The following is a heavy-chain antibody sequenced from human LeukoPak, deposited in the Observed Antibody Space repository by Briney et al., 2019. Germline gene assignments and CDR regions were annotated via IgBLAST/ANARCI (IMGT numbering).Heavy chain of an antibody. J-gene: IGHJ2*01. D-gene: IGHD1-14*01. CDR2: IIPIFGTA. CDR3: ARTVTRGWYFDL. Sequence: SVKVSCKASGGTFSSYAISWVRQAPGQGLEWMGGIIPIFGTANYAQKFQGRVTIAADESTSTAYMELSSLRSEDTAVYYCARTVTRGWYFDLWGRGTLVTVSS. CDR1: GGTFSSYA. V-gene: IGHV1-69*13.